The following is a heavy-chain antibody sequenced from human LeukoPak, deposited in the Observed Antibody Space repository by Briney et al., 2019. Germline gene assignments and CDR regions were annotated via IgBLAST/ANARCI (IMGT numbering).Heavy chain of an antibody. CDR3: VRNTPISLTDY. CDR1: GFTFNSYA. CDR2: LSVNGGST. V-gene: IGHV3-23*01. J-gene: IGHJ4*02. Sequence: PGGSLSLSCAVSGFTFNSYAMGWVPEAPGEGLGGVWALSVNGGSTYYADHVTSRVTISRDHSTITLYPQMNSLRAEDKAVYYGVRNTPISLTDYWGQGTLVTVSS. D-gene: IGHD2-15*01.